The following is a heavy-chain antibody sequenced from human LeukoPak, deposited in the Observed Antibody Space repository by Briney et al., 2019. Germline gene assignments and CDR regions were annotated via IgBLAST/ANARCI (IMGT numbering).Heavy chain of an antibody. Sequence: PSETLSLTCTVSGGSISSYYWSWIRQPAGKGLEWIGRIYTSGSTNYNPSLKSRVTMSVDTSKNQFSLKLSSVTAADTAVYYCARGGYYYDSSGYSYDYWGQGTLVTVSS. CDR2: IYTSGST. CDR3: ARGGYYYDSSGYSYDY. V-gene: IGHV4-4*07. CDR1: GGSISSYY. J-gene: IGHJ4*02. D-gene: IGHD3-22*01.